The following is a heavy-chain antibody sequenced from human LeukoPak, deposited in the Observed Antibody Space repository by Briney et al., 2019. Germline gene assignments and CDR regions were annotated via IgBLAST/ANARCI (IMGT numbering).Heavy chain of an antibody. CDR1: GFTFSSYG. Sequence: GGSLRLSCAASGFTFSSYGMHWVRQAPGKGLEWVAVISYDGSNKYYADSVKGRFTIPRDNSKNTLYLQMNSLRAEDTAVYYCAKGVSSSFDLWGRGTLVTVPS. D-gene: IGHD6-19*01. CDR2: ISYDGSNK. J-gene: IGHJ2*01. V-gene: IGHV3-30*18. CDR3: AKGVSSSFDL.